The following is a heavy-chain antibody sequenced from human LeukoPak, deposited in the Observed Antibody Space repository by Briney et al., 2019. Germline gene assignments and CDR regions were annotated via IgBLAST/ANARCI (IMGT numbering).Heavy chain of an antibody. CDR3: AKLGQLDY. Sequence: PGGSLRLSCAASGFTFSSCAMSWVRQAPGKGLEWVSATSGNGGSTYYADSVKGRFTISKDNSKNTLYLQMNSLRAEDTAVYYCAKLGQLDYWGQGTLVTVSS. V-gene: IGHV3-23*01. D-gene: IGHD6-6*01. J-gene: IGHJ4*02. CDR2: TSGNGGST. CDR1: GFTFSSCA.